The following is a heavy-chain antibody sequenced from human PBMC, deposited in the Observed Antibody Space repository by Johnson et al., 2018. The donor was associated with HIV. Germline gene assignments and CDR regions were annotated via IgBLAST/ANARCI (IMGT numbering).Heavy chain of an antibody. CDR2: LYSGGST. Sequence: VQLVESGGGLVQPGGSLRLSCAASGFIVSSNYMSWVRQAPGKGLEWVSVLYSGGSTYYADSVKGRFSISRDNSKNTLYLQMNSLRAEDTAVYFCARERHYYGSVRPRERQGDAFDIWGQGTMDTVAS. CDR3: ARERHYYGSVRPRERQGDAFDI. CDR1: GFIVSSNY. J-gene: IGHJ3*02. D-gene: IGHD3-10*01. V-gene: IGHV3-66*01.